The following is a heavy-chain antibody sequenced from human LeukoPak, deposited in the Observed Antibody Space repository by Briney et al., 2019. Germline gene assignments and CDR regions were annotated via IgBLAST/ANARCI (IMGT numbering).Heavy chain of an antibody. V-gene: IGHV3-30-3*01. CDR3: ARDRVPYSSSPVGY. Sequence: GRSLRLSCAASGFTFSSYAMHWGRQAPGKGLEWVAVISYYGSNKYYADSVKGRFTISRDNSKNTLYLQMNSLRAEDTAVYYCARDRVPYSSSPVGYWGQGTLVTVSS. J-gene: IGHJ4*02. D-gene: IGHD6-13*01. CDR1: GFTFSSYA. CDR2: ISYYGSNK.